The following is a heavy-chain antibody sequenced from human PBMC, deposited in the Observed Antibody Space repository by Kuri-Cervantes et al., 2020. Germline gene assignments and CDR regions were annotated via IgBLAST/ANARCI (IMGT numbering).Heavy chain of an antibody. CDR1: GYTFTSYY. CDR2: INPSGGST. Sequence: ASVKVSCKASGYTFTSYYMHWVRQAPGQGLEWMGIINPSGGSTSYAQKFQGRVTMTRDTSTSTVYMELSSLRSEDTAVYYCARELLDTYYFDYWGQGTLVTDSS. J-gene: IGHJ4*02. V-gene: IGHV1-46*01. CDR3: ARELLDTYYFDY. D-gene: IGHD1-1*01.